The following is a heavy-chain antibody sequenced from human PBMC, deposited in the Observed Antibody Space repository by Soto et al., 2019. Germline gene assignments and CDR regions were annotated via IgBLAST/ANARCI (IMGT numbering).Heavy chain of an antibody. CDR1: AFIFSNYI. D-gene: IGHD2-2*02. CDR3: AREYTAWPLAYGLDV. Sequence: LXLSCVSSAFIFSNYIINWVRQAPGKGLEWVSSISSRSDIYYAESVKGRFTISRDNAKNSVSLQMNSLRAEDTAVYYCAREYTAWPLAYGLDVWGQGTTVTVSS. J-gene: IGHJ6*02. CDR2: ISSRSDI. V-gene: IGHV3-21*01.